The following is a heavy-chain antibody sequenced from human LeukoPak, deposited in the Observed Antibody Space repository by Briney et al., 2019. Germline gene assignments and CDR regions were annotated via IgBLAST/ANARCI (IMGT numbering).Heavy chain of an antibody. D-gene: IGHD2-2*01. CDR3: ASARIVVVPADQL. Sequence: GGSLRLSCAASGFTFSSYGMHWVRQAPGKGLEWVAVISYDGSNKYYADSVKGRFTISRDNSKNTLYLQMNSLRAEDTAVYYCASARIVVVPADQLWGQGTLVTVSS. J-gene: IGHJ4*02. V-gene: IGHV3-30*19. CDR2: ISYDGSNK. CDR1: GFTFSSYG.